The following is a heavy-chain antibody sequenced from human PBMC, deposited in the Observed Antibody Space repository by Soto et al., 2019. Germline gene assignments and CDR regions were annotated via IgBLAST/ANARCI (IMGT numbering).Heavy chain of an antibody. D-gene: IGHD2-2*01. J-gene: IGHJ4*02. Sequence: SSETLSLTCAVYGGSFSGYYWSWIRQPPGKGLEWIGEINHSGSTNYNPSLKSRVTISVDTSKNQFSLKLSSVTAADTAVYYCAPRPRRRVVVPAARGASWGQGTLVTSPQ. V-gene: IGHV4-34*01. CDR3: APRPRRRVVVPAARGAS. CDR1: GGSFSGYY. CDR2: INHSGST.